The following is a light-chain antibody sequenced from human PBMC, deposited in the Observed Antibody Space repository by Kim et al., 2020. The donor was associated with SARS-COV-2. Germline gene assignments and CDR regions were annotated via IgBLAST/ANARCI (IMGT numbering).Light chain of an antibody. J-gene: IGLJ2*01. CDR1: SSNIGSKY. V-gene: IGLV1-47*01. CDR3: AAWDGSPVV. Sequence: TPGQRLTMPCSGSSSNIGSKYVYWYQQLPGTAPKLLIYRNNQRPSGVPDRFSGSKSGTSASLAISGLRSEDEADYYCAAWDGSPVVFGGGTQLTVL. CDR2: RNN.